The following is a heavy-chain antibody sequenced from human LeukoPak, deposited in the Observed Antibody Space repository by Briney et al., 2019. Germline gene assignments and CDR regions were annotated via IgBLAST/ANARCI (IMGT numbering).Heavy chain of an antibody. D-gene: IGHD4-17*01. CDR2: ISGSGGST. J-gene: IGHJ4*02. CDR1: GFTFSSYA. CDR3: AKDPLLDDYGDSTSDY. Sequence: PGGSLRLSCAASGFTFSSYAMSWVRQAPGKGLEWVSAISGSGGSTYYADYVKGRFPISRHNSKNTLYLKMNSLRAEDTAVYYCAKDPLLDDYGDSTSDYWGQGTLVTVSS. V-gene: IGHV3-23*01.